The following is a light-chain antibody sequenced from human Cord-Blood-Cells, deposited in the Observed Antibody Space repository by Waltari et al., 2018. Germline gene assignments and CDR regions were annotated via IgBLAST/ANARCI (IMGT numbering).Light chain of an antibody. J-gene: IGLJ3*02. Sequence: SSELTQDPAVSVALGQTVRITCQGDSLRSYYASWYQQKPGHAPVLVIYGKNNRPSGIPDRFSGSSSGNTASVTITGAQAEDEADYYCNSRDSSGNHWVFGGGTKLTVL. V-gene: IGLV3-19*01. CDR3: NSRDSSGNHWV. CDR1: SLRSYY. CDR2: GKN.